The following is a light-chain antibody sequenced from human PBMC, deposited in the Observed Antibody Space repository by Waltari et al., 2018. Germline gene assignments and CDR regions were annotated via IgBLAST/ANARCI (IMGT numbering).Light chain of an antibody. CDR3: ATWDESLNGVV. CDR1: NSNIGSNS. Sequence: QSVLTQPPSASGNPGQTVTISCSGGNSNIGSNSGSGYQPFPGTAPKLPLYGRNRRPSGLPDRFSGSKSGTSASLAISGLRSEDEADYYCATWDESLNGVVIGGGTKLSVL. V-gene: IGLV1-47*01. CDR2: GRN. J-gene: IGLJ3*02.